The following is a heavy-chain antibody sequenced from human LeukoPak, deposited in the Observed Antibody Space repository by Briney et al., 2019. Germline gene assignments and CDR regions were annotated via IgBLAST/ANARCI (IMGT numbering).Heavy chain of an antibody. CDR2: IYYSGST. J-gene: IGHJ4*02. CDR1: GGSISSNY. V-gene: IGHV4-59*01. Sequence: SETLSLTCTVSGGSISSNYWSWIRQPPGKGLEWIGYIYYSGSTKYNPSLKSRVTISVDTSKNQFSLKVSSVTAADTAVYYCAREGGPYRPLDYTGQGLLVTVSS. CDR3: AREGGPYRPLDY.